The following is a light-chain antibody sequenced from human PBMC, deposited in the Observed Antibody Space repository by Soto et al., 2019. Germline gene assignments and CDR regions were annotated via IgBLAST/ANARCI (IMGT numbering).Light chain of an antibody. J-gene: IGKJ4*01. V-gene: IGKV1-27*01. CDR2: TSS. CDR1: QDISKY. CDR3: QKHDNAPLT. Sequence: DIQMTQSPSSLSASVGDRVTITCRASQDISKYLSWYQQKPGKVPKLLIYTSSTLQSGVPSRFSGSGSGTDFTLTISSLQPEDVATYYCQKHDNAPLTFGGGTKVQIK.